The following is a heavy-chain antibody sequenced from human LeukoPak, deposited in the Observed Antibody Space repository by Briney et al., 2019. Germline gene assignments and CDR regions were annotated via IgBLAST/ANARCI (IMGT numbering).Heavy chain of an antibody. Sequence: GGSLRLSCAASGFTFSSYEMNWVRQAPGKGLEWVAFIRYDGSNKYYADSVKGRFTISRDNSKNTLYLQMNSLRAEDTAVYYCAKDQWAYYGSGSPFDYWGQGTLVTVSS. D-gene: IGHD3-10*01. CDR3: AKDQWAYYGSGSPFDY. CDR2: IRYDGSNK. J-gene: IGHJ4*02. V-gene: IGHV3-30*02. CDR1: GFTFSSYE.